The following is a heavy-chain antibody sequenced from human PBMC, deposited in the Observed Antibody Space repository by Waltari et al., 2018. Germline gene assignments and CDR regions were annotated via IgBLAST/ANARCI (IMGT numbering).Heavy chain of an antibody. CDR1: GYTFTDYF. V-gene: IGHV1-2*02. D-gene: IGHD2-8*02. CDR2: VDPRRRDT. CDR3: ARGPNTGAFDY. J-gene: IGHJ4*02. Sequence: QVQLVQSGAEVKKPGASVKVSCKASGYTFTDYFIHWMRQVPGQGLEWMGGVDPRRRDTSEAQNLQGRVTMTRDTSIGTIYMELSSLRSDDTAVYYCARGPNTGAFDYWGQGTLVTVSS.